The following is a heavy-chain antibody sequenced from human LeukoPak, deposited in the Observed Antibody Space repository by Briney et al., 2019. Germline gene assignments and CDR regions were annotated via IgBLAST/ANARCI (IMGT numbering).Heavy chain of an antibody. Sequence: GGSLRLSCAASGFTFSNYWINWVRHAPGKGLEWVANMNEYGSEKHYVDSVRGRFTISRDNAENSLFLHMNSLRVEDTAVYRCARVLYGSRVNVIDSWGQGTLVTVSS. J-gene: IGHJ4*02. CDR3: ARVLYGSRVNVIDS. V-gene: IGHV3-7*01. CDR1: GFTFSNYW. CDR2: MNEYGSEK. D-gene: IGHD2-2*01.